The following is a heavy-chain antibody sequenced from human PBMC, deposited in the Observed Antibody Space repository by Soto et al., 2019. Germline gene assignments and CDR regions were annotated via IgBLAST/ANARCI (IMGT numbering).Heavy chain of an antibody. J-gene: IGHJ6*02. V-gene: IGHV1-46*01. CDR3: ARATSAGNGRRVDV. D-gene: IGHD6-13*01. Sequence: QVQLVQSGTEVKEPGASVSLSCKASGYTFTTYYIHWVRQAPGQGLEWMGMINPSGGSTTYAQNFQRIVTMTRDTSTSTVYMDLNSLRSDDTAVYYCARATSAGNGRRVDVWGQGTTVTVSS. CDR2: INPSGGST. CDR1: GYTFTTYY.